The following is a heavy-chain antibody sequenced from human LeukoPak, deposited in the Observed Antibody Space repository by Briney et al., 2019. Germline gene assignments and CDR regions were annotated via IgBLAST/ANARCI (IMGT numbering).Heavy chain of an antibody. CDR3: AKDSLGAAAGSYYYYGMDV. CDR1: GFTFSSYG. D-gene: IGHD6-13*01. J-gene: IGHJ6*02. V-gene: IGHV3-30*18. Sequence: PGGSLRLSCAASGFTFSSYGMHWVRQAPGKGLEWVAVISYDGSNKYYADSVKGRFTISRDNSKNTLYLQMNSLRAEDTAVYHCAKDSLGAAAGSYYYYGMDVWGQGTTVTVSS. CDR2: ISYDGSNK.